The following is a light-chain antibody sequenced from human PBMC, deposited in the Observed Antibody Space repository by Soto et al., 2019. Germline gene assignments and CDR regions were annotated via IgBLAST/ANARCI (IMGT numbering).Light chain of an antibody. J-gene: IGLJ1*01. V-gene: IGLV2-14*01. CDR1: SSDIGRYNF. CDR2: EPT. CDR3: TSYTITSPYV. Sequence: QSVLTQPASMSGSPGQSITISCTGTSSDIGRYNFVSWYQHHPGKAPKLIIYEPTKRPSGVSYRFSGSKSGNTASLTISGLQAEYEADYYCTSYTITSPYVFGTGTKVTVL.